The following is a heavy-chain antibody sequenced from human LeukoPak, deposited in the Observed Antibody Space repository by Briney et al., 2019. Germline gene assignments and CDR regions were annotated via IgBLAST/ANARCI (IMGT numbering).Heavy chain of an antibody. V-gene: IGHV1-46*01. J-gene: IGHJ4*02. D-gene: IGHD3-22*01. Sequence: ASVKVSCKASGYTFTSYYMHWVRQAPGQGFEWMGIINPSGGSTSYQQKFQGRVTMTRDMSTSTVYMELSSLRSEDTAVYYCARGGDSSGYYFHFDYWGQGTLVTVSS. CDR1: GYTFTSYY. CDR2: INPSGGST. CDR3: ARGGDSSGYYFHFDY.